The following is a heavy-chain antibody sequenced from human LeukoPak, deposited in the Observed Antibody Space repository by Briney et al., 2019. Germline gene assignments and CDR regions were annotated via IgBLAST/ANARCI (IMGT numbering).Heavy chain of an antibody. CDR3: ASEAFCDGGSCYVQSVAS. CDR2: IDTNSGAT. Sequence: GASVKVSCKASGYTFAAYYMHWVRQAPGQGLEWMGWIDTNSGATTSAQKVKGRVTITRDTSIGTAYMELSNLISDDTGVYYCASEAFCDGGSCYVQSVASWGPGTLVTVSS. D-gene: IGHD2-15*01. V-gene: IGHV1-2*02. J-gene: IGHJ4*02. CDR1: GYTFAAYY.